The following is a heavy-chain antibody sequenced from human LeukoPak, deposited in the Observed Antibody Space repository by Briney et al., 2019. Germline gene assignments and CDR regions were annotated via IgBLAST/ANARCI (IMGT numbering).Heavy chain of an antibody. D-gene: IGHD4-11*01. V-gene: IGHV3-30*03. J-gene: IGHJ4*02. CDR2: ISYDGSNK. CDR1: GFTFSSYG. CDR3: ASMTTVTGRPH. Sequence: TGGSLGLSCAASGFTFSSYGMHWVRQAPGKGLEWVAVISYDGSNKYYADSVKGRFTISRDNSKNTLYLQMNSLRAEDTAVYYCASMTTVTGRPHWGQGTLVTVSS.